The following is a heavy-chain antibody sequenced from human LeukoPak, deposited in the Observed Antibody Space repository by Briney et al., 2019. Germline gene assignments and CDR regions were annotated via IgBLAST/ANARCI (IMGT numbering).Heavy chain of an antibody. Sequence: GASVKGSCTASGYTFTSYGISWVRQAPGQGLEWMGWISAYNGNTNYAQKLQGRVTMTTDTSTSTAYMELRSLRSDDTAVYYCARGSYVEMVPYYYYGMDVWGQGTTVTVSS. CDR1: GYTFTSYG. J-gene: IGHJ6*02. CDR3: ARGSYVEMVPYYYYGMDV. V-gene: IGHV1-18*01. CDR2: ISAYNGNT. D-gene: IGHD5-24*01.